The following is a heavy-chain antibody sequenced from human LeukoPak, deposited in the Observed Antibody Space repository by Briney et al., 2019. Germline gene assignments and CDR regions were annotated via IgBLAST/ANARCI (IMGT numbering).Heavy chain of an antibody. D-gene: IGHD3-10*01. CDR1: GGSISSGGYS. J-gene: IGHJ5*02. CDR2: IYHSGST. Sequence: SQTLSLTCAVSGGSISSGGYSWSWIRQPPGKGLEWIGYIYHSGSTYYNPSLKSRVTISVDRSKNQFSLKLSSVTAADTAVYYCARGIDSYGSGNWFDPWGQGTLVTVSS. V-gene: IGHV4-30-2*01. CDR3: ARGIDSYGSGNWFDP.